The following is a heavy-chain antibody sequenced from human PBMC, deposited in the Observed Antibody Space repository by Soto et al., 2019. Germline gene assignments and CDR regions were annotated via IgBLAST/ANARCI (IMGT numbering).Heavy chain of an antibody. CDR3: ARDQSITMVRGVIPPSTDYGMDV. CDR1: GGSFSGYY. J-gene: IGHJ6*02. CDR2: INHSGST. V-gene: IGHV4-34*01. D-gene: IGHD3-10*01. Sequence: SETLSLTCAVYGGSFSGYYWTWIRQPPGKGLEWIGEINHSGSTNYNPSLKSRVTISVDTSKNQFSLKLSSVTAADTAVYYCARDQSITMVRGVIPPSTDYGMDVWGQGTTVTVS.